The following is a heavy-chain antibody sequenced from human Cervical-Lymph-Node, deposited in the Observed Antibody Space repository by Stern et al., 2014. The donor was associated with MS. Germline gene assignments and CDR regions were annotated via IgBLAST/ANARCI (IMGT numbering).Heavy chain of an antibody. V-gene: IGHV3-23*04. CDR2: ISGSGADT. CDR1: GLTFSSYG. Sequence: EVQLVQSGGGLVPPGGSLRLSCTASGLTFSSYGMSWVRQAPGKGLEGVSVISGSGADTYYGDSVKGRFTISRDNSKNTLYLRMNSLRAEDTAVYYCAKESGSYDYYYFGMDVWGQGTTVIVSS. CDR3: AKESGSYDYYYFGMDV. D-gene: IGHD1-26*01. J-gene: IGHJ6*02.